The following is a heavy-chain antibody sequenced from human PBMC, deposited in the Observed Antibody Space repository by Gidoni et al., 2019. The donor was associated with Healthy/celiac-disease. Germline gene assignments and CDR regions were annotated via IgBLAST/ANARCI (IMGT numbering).Heavy chain of an antibody. V-gene: IGHV1-69*02. CDR3: ARTIPVGVNWFDP. D-gene: IGHD2-2*02. CDR1: GGTFSSYT. Sequence: QVQLVQSGAEVKKPGSSVKVSCKASGGTFSSYTISWVRQAPGQGLEWMGRIIPILGIANDAQKFQGRVTITEDKSTSTAYMELSSLRSEDPAVYYWARTIPVGVNWFDPLGQGTLVTVSS. CDR2: IIPILGIA. J-gene: IGHJ5*02.